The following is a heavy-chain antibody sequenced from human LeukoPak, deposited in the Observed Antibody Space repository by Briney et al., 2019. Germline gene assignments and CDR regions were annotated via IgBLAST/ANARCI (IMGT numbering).Heavy chain of an antibody. Sequence: ASVKVSCKASGYTFTSYAMHWVRQAPGQRLEWMGWINAGNGNTKYSQKFQGRVTITRDTSASTAYMELSSLRSEDTAVYYCARGLDYYGSGSYFPDYWGQGTLVTVSS. CDR3: ARGLDYYGSGSYFPDY. D-gene: IGHD3-10*01. V-gene: IGHV1-3*01. CDR1: GYTFTSYA. J-gene: IGHJ4*02. CDR2: INAGNGNT.